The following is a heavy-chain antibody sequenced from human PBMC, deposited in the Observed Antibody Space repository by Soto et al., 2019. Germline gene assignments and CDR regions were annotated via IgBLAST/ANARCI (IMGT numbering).Heavy chain of an antibody. CDR1: GYSFTSYW. D-gene: IGHD2-8*01. V-gene: IGHV5-10-1*03. Sequence: EVQLVQSGAEVKKPGESLRISCKGSGYSFTSYWISWVRQMPGKGLEWMGRIDPSDSYTNYSPSFQGHVTISADKSISTAYLQWSSLKASDTAMYYCATGYCTNGVCYNYYYYGMDVWGQGTTVTVSS. CDR3: ATGYCTNGVCYNYYYYGMDV. J-gene: IGHJ6*02. CDR2: IDPSDSYT.